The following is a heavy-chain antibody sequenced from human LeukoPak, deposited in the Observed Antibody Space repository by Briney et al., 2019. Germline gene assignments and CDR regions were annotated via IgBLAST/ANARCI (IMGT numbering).Heavy chain of an antibody. V-gene: IGHV4-59*12. Sequence: SETLSLTCTVSGDSIKSYYWSWIRQPPGKGLEWIGYIYYSGSTNYNPSLKSRVTMSVDTSKNQFSLKLSSVTAADTAVYYCARDRTAGLLYYFDYWGQGTLVTVSS. CDR3: ARDRTAGLLYYFDY. J-gene: IGHJ4*02. CDR1: GDSIKSYY. D-gene: IGHD2-15*01. CDR2: IYYSGST.